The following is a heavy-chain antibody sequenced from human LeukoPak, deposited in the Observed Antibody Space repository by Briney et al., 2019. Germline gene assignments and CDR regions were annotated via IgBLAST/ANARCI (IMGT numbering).Heavy chain of an antibody. J-gene: IGHJ4*02. CDR3: AKADYGGKASFDY. CDR2: ISGSGGST. Sequence: GGSLRLSCAASGFTFSSYGMSWVRQAPGKGLEWVSAISGSGGSTHYADSVKGRFTISRDNSKNTLYLQMNSLRAEDTAVYYCAKADYGGKASFDYWGQGTLVTVSS. V-gene: IGHV3-23*01. D-gene: IGHD4-23*01. CDR1: GFTFSSYG.